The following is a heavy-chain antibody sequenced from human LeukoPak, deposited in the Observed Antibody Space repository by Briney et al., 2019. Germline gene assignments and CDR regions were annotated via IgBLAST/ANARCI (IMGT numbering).Heavy chain of an antibody. D-gene: IGHD5-12*01. CDR1: GYTFTTPY. J-gene: IGHJ4*02. CDR3: ARGSGYSGYDSGLSEGYFDY. CDR2: IKPNSGST. V-gene: IGHV1-46*01. Sequence: ASLKGFSKAAGYTFTTPYIHWVGQDPGQGRGWMGIIKPNSGSTSYAQKFQGRVTMTRDMSTSTVYMELSSLRSEDTAVYYCARGSGYSGYDSGLSEGYFDYWGQGTLVTVSS.